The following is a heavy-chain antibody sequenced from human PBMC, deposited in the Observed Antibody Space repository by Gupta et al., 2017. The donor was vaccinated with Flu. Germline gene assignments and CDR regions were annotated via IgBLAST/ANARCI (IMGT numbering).Heavy chain of an antibody. CDR2: SN. D-gene: IGHD3-10*01. Sequence: SNDYALSVKSRITINPDTAKNQFSLQLNSVTPEDTAVYYCARGSLNAFDIWGQGTMVTVCS. CDR3: ARGSLNAFDI. J-gene: IGHJ3*02. V-gene: IGHV6-1*01.